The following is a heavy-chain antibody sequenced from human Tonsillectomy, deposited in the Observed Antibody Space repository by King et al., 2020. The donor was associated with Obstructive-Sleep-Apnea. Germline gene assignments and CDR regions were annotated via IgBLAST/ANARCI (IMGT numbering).Heavy chain of an antibody. V-gene: IGHV4-59*01. CDR1: GVSISNYY. CDR2: IYYSGST. D-gene: IGHD4-17*01. CDR3: ARDLGGDYYFDY. Sequence: QVQLQESGPGLVKPSETLSLTCSVSGVSISNYYWSWIRQPPGKGLEWIGYIYYSGSTKYNPSLKSRGTISVDTSKNQFSLKLSSVTAADTAVYYCARDLGGDYYFDYWGQGTLVTVSS. J-gene: IGHJ4*02.